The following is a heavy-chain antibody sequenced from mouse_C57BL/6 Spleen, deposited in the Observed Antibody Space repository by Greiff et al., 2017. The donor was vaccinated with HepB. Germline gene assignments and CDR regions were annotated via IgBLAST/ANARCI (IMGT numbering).Heavy chain of an antibody. J-gene: IGHJ2*01. CDR3: ASGTTVPYYFDY. V-gene: IGHV1-80*01. Sequence: VQLQQSGAELVKPGASVKISCKASGYAFSSYWMNWVKQRPGKGLEWIGQIYPGDGDTNYNGKFKGKATLTADKSSSTAYMQLSSLTSEDSAVYFCASGTTVPYYFDYWGQGTTLTVSS. CDR2: IYPGDGDT. CDR1: GYAFSSYW. D-gene: IGHD1-1*01.